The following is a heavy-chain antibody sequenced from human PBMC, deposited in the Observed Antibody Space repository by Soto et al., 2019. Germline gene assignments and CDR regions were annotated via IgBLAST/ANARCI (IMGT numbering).Heavy chain of an antibody. Sequence: QVQLQESGPGLVKPSQTLSLTCTVSGGSISSGNYYWSWIRQPPGKGLEWIGYIYYSGSTYYNPSLKSRVTISVDTSKNQFSLKLSSVTAADTAVYYCARAFDAATVVFDYWGQGILVTVSS. J-gene: IGHJ4*02. CDR3: ARAFDAATVVFDY. CDR1: GGSISSGNYY. V-gene: IGHV4-30-4*01. D-gene: IGHD4-17*01. CDR2: IYYSGST.